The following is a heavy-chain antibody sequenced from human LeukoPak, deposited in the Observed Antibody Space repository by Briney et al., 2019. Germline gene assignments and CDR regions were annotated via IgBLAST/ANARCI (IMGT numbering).Heavy chain of an antibody. J-gene: IGHJ3*02. CDR1: GYTFTGYY. CDR3: ASFAGGTANTMVRGVKSAFDI. D-gene: IGHD3-10*01. CDR2: INPNSGGT. V-gene: IGHV1-2*02. Sequence: ASVKVSCKASGYTFTGYYMHWVRQAPGQGLEWMGWINPNSGGTNYAQKFQGRVTMTRDTSISTAYMELSRLRSDDTAVYYCASFAGGTANTMVRGVKSAFDIWGQGTMVTVSS.